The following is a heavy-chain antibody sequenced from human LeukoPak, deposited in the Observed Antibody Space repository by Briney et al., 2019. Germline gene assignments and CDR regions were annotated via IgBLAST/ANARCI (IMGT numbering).Heavy chain of an antibody. V-gene: IGHV3-64*01. CDR2: ISSNGDST. CDR3: ARGAKGDLYDY. CDR1: GFTFSSYA. J-gene: IGHJ4*02. Sequence: PGGSLRLSCAASGFTFSSYAMHWVRQAPGKGLEYVSAISSNGDSTYYANSVKGRFTISRDNSKNMLYLQMGSLRAEDMAVYYCARGAKGDLYDYWGQGTLVTVSS. D-gene: IGHD2-21*01.